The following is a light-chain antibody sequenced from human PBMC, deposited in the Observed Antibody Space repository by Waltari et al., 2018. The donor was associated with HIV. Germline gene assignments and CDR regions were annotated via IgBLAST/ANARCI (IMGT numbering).Light chain of an antibody. CDR3: QQYANTPWT. J-gene: IGKJ1*01. Sequence: DIVMTQSPDSLAVSLGEGATINCKSSHNVLYSTNNKNYLAWFQQKPGQPRKLLIYWAASRESGVPDRFTGSGSGTDFTLTSSSLQAEEVAVYDSQQYANTPWTFGRGTNVEIK. CDR2: WAA. CDR1: HNVLYSTNNKNY. V-gene: IGKV4-1*01.